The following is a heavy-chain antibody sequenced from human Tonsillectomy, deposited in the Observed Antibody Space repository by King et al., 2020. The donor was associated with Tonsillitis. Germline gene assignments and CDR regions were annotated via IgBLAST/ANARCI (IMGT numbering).Heavy chain of an antibody. CDR2: IYYSGST. V-gene: IGHV4-59*01. Sequence: QLQESGPGLVKPSETLSLTCTVSGGSISSYYWSWLRQPPGKGLEWIGYIYYSGSTNYNPSLKSRVTISVDTSKNQFSLKLSSVTAADTAVYYCARSGSRGVSGWPDAFDIWGQGTMVTVSS. CDR1: GGSISSYY. D-gene: IGHD6-19*01. CDR3: ARSGSRGVSGWPDAFDI. J-gene: IGHJ3*02.